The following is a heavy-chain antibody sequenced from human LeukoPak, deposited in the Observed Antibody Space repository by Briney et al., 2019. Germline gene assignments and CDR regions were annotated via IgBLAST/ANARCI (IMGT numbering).Heavy chain of an antibody. Sequence: GRSLRLSCAASGFTFRSSGMHWVRQAPGKGPEWVAVIWYDGTNKNYLASVKGRFTISRDNYRNTLYLQMNSLRVEDTATYFCVRELPQATGYSGTWYTFDSWGQGTLVTVSS. CDR3: VRELPQATGYSGTWYTFDS. CDR1: GFTFRSSG. V-gene: IGHV3-33*01. D-gene: IGHD6-13*01. J-gene: IGHJ4*02. CDR2: IWYDGTNK.